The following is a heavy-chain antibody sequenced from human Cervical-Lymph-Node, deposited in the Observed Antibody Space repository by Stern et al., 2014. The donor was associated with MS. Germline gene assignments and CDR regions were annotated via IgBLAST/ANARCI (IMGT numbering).Heavy chain of an antibody. CDR3: ATEKVGSLNHLDY. V-gene: IGHV1-69*01. Sequence: QVQLGQSGAEVKKPGSSVRVSCQASGGTFSDYAITWVRQAPGQGLEWMGANIPSYDSSNYAQKFQGRVTIIADETTRTVHMELGSLRSEDTAVYYCATEKVGSLNHLDYWGQGTLVTVSS. D-gene: IGHD1-26*01. CDR1: GGTFSDYA. J-gene: IGHJ4*02. CDR2: NIPSYDSS.